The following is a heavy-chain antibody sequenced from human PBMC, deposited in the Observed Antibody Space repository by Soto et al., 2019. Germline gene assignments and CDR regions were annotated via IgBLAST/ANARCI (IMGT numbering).Heavy chain of an antibody. CDR1: GFTFSSYG. D-gene: IGHD2-2*02. CDR2: IWYEGSSK. V-gene: IGHV3-33*01. J-gene: IGHJ4*02. Sequence: QVQLVESGGGVVQPGRSLRLSCAASGFTFSSYGMHWVRQAPGKGLEWVALIWYEGSSKYCADSVKGRFTISRDNSKTTLYLEMNNLRAEDTAVYYCARGLVPDDIPLAYWGQGTLVIVSS. CDR3: ARGLVPDDIPLAY.